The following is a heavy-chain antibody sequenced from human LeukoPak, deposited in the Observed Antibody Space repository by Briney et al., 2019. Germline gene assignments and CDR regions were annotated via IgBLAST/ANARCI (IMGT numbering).Heavy chain of an antibody. J-gene: IGHJ4*02. Sequence: SVKVSCKASGGTFSSYAISWVRQAPGQGLEWMGRIIPILGIANYAQKFQGRVTITADKSTSTAYMELSSLRSEDTAVYYCARGQALYSSSWPGEDYWGQGTLVTVSS. D-gene: IGHD6-13*01. CDR1: GGTFSSYA. CDR2: IIPILGIA. CDR3: ARGQALYSSSWPGEDY. V-gene: IGHV1-69*04.